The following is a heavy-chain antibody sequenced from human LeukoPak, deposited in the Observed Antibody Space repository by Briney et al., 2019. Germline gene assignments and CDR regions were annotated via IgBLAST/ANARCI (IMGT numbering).Heavy chain of an antibody. D-gene: IGHD4-23*01. CDR3: ARDLYGGTSATFDY. CDR2: INPKTGGT. CDR1: GHTFTGYY. Sequence: ASVKVSCKASGHTFTGYYMHWVRQAPGQGLEWMGWINPKTGGTNYAQKFQGRVTMTRDTSIGTAYMELSRLRSDNTAVYYCARDLYGGTSATFDYWGQGTLVTVSS. J-gene: IGHJ4*02. V-gene: IGHV1-2*02.